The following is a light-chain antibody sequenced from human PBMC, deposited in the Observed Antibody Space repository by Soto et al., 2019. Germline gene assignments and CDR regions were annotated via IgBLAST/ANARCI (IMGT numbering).Light chain of an antibody. CDR1: SSNIGAGYD. Sequence: QPVLTQPPSVSGAPGQRVTISCTASSSNIGAGYDVHWYQQLPGTVPKLLIYGNSNRPSGVPDRFSGSKSGTSASLAITGLQAEDEADYYCQSYDSSLSGWMFGGGTKLTVL. CDR2: GNS. CDR3: QSYDSSLSGWM. V-gene: IGLV1-40*01. J-gene: IGLJ3*02.